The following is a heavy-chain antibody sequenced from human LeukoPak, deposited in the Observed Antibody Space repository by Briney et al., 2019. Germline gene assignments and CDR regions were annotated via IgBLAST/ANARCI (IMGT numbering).Heavy chain of an antibody. CDR3: AKAPYCDYASGGY. CDR1: GFTFSSYA. Sequence: GGSLRLSCAASGFTFSSYAMSWVRQAPGKGLEWVSAISGSGGSTYYADSVKGRFTISRDNSKNTLCLQMNSLRAEDTAVYYCAKAPYCDYASGGYWGQGTLVTVSS. D-gene: IGHD4-17*01. J-gene: IGHJ4*02. V-gene: IGHV3-23*01. CDR2: ISGSGGST.